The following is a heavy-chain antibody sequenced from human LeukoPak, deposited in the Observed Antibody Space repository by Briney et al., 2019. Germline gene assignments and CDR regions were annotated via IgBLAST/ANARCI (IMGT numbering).Heavy chain of an antibody. J-gene: IGHJ4*02. V-gene: IGHV3-9*01. CDR2: ISWNSGSI. Sequence: PGSSLRLSCAASGFTFDDYDMHWLRQAPGKGLERISGISWNSGSIGYADSVKRRFTIYRDNDKNSLYLKMNSLRAEDAALYYCAKDSYYGSGSYYDYWGQGTLVTVSS. D-gene: IGHD3-10*01. CDR3: AKDSYYGSGSYYDY. CDR1: GFTFDDYD.